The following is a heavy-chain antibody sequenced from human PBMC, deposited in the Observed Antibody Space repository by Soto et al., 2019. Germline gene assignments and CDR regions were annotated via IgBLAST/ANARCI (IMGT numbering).Heavy chain of an antibody. V-gene: IGHV1-18*01. J-gene: IGHJ4*02. D-gene: IGHD1-26*01. CDR1: GYTFTTYG. CDR2: ISSYNGNT. Sequence: GASVKVSCKASGYTFTTYGISWVRQAPGQGLEWMGWISSYNGNTNYAQKLQDRVTMTTDTSTNIAYMELRSLRSDDTAVFYCARDRGSGSYYARFDYWGQGTLVTVPQ. CDR3: ARDRGSGSYYARFDY.